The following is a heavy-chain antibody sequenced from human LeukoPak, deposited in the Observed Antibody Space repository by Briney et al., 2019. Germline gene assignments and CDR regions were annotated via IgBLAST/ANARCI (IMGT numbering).Heavy chain of an antibody. D-gene: IGHD3-3*01. CDR2: IYPGDSDT. CDR3: ARQGAARYYDFWSGFYYFDY. V-gene: IGHV5-51*01. CDR1: GYSFTSYW. J-gene: IGHJ4*02. Sequence: GESLKISCKGSGYSFTSYWIGWVCQMPGKGLEWMGIIYPGDSDTRYSPSFQGQVTISADKSISTAYLQWSSLKASDTAMYYCARQGAARYYDFWSGFYYFDYWGQGTLVTVSS.